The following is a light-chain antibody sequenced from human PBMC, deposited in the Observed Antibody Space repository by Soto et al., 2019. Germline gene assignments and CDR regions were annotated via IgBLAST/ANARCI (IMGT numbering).Light chain of an antibody. J-gene: IGLJ2*01. Sequence: QSALTQPRSVSGSPGQSVTISCTGTSSDVGAYNYVSWYQQHPGKAPKLLIYAVSQRPSGVPDRFSGSKSGNTASLTIAGLQAEDEADYYCCPYAGSYTFDVIIGGGTQLTVL. CDR2: AVS. V-gene: IGLV2-11*01. CDR3: CPYAGSYTFDVI. CDR1: SSDVGAYNY.